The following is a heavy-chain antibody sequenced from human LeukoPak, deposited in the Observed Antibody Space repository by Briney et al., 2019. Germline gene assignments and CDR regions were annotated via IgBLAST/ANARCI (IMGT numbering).Heavy chain of an antibody. CDR2: ISSSGTTI. Sequence: PGGSLRLSCAASGFTFSNYEMNWVRQAPGKGLEWVSYISSSGTTIYYAERRFTISRDNAKNSLCLLMNSLRAEDTAIYYCARGYCSGGSCYGGDYWGQGTLVTVSS. CDR3: ARGYCSGGSCYGGDY. J-gene: IGHJ4*02. V-gene: IGHV3-48*03. D-gene: IGHD2-15*01. CDR1: GFTFSNYE.